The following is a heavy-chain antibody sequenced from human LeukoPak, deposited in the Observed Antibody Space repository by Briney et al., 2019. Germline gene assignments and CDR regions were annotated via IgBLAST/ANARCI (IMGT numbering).Heavy chain of an antibody. J-gene: IGHJ4*02. Sequence: PSETLSLTCTVSGYSISSGYYWGWIRQPPGKGLEWIGSIYHTGSTYYNLSLKSRVTISVDTSKNQFSLKLNSVTAADTAVYYCARVGGYCSSTSCLPFDYWGQGTLVTVSS. D-gene: IGHD2-2*01. CDR1: GYSISSGYY. V-gene: IGHV4-38-2*02. CDR3: ARVGGYCSSTSCLPFDY. CDR2: IYHTGST.